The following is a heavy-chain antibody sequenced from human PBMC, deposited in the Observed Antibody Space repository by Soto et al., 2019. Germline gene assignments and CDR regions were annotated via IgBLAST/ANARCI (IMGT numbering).Heavy chain of an antibody. D-gene: IGHD4-4*01. CDR3: VRRHDSNDN. Sequence: SETLSLTCAVSGGSINSGDYSWSWIRQPPGKGLEWIGYIYRSGVTYYNPSLKSRVTISVDLSTNQFSLKLTSVTAADTAVYYCVRRHDSNDNWGQGTLVTVSS. CDR1: GGSINSGDYS. V-gene: IGHV4-30-2*01. CDR2: IYRSGVT. J-gene: IGHJ4*02.